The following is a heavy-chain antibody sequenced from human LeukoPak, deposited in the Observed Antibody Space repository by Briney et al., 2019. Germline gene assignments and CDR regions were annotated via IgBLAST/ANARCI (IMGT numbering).Heavy chain of an antibody. CDR1: GGSISSGGYS. D-gene: IGHD3-22*01. Sequence: SQTLSLTCAVSGGSISSGGYSWSWIRQPPGKGLEWIGYIYHSGSTYYNPSLKNRVTISVDRSKNQFSLKLSSVTAADTAVYYCARGRPFYDSSGYRFDPWGQGTLVTVSS. J-gene: IGHJ5*02. V-gene: IGHV4-30-2*01. CDR2: IYHSGST. CDR3: ARGRPFYDSSGYRFDP.